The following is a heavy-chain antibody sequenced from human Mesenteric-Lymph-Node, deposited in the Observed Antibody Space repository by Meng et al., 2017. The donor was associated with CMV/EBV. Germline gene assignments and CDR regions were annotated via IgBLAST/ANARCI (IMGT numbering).Heavy chain of an antibody. Sequence: GESLKISCAASGFTFSSYSMNWVRQAPGKGLEWVSSISSSSSYIYYADSVKGRFTISRDNAKNSLYLQMNSLRAEDAAVYYCASELLGYCSSSGCYGFDYWGPGTLVTVSS. CDR2: ISSSSSYI. CDR1: GFTFSSYS. D-gene: IGHD2-2*01. CDR3: ASELLGYCSSSGCYGFDY. J-gene: IGHJ4*02. V-gene: IGHV3-21*01.